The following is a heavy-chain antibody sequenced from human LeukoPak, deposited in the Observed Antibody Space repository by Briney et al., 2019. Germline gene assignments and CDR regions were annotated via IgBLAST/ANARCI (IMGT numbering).Heavy chain of an antibody. CDR3: ARALNPLPGTYYFDY. CDR2: INHSGST. V-gene: IGHV4-34*01. Sequence: SETLSLTCAVYGGSFSGYYWSWIRQPPGKGLEWIGEINHSGSTNYNPSLKSRVTISVDTSKNQFSLKLTSVTAADTAVYYCARALNPLPGTYYFDYWGQGTLVTVST. CDR1: GGSFSGYY. D-gene: IGHD2-15*01. J-gene: IGHJ4*02.